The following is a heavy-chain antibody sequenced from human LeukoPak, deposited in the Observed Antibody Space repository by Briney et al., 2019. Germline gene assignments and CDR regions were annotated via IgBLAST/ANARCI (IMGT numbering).Heavy chain of an antibody. Sequence: SVKVSCKASGGTFSSYTISWVRQAPGQGLEWMGRIIPILGIANYAQKFQGRVTITADKSTSTAYMELSSLRSEDTAVYYCATNYYGSGIYTYYFDYWGQGTLVTVSS. D-gene: IGHD3-10*01. CDR2: IIPILGIA. V-gene: IGHV1-69*02. J-gene: IGHJ4*02. CDR1: GGTFSSYT. CDR3: ATNYYGSGIYTYYFDY.